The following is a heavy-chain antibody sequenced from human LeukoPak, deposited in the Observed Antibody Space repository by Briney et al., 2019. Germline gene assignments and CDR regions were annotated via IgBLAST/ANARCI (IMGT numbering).Heavy chain of an antibody. Sequence: SVKVSCNASGDIFNSYSVSWVRQAPGQGLEWMGGIIPVFGSTNYAQKFQGRVTITTDQSTRTAYMELNSLSSDDAAVYYCARVGRSRGSLPNSYYYMDVWGKGTTVTVSS. V-gene: IGHV1-69*05. D-gene: IGHD1-26*01. CDR3: ARVGRSRGSLPNSYYYMDV. CDR2: IIPVFGST. J-gene: IGHJ6*03. CDR1: GDIFNSYS.